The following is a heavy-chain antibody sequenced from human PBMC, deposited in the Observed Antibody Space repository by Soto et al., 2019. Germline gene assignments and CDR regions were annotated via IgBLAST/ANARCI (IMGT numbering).Heavy chain of an antibody. CDR3: ARYRREAVAGYTLDN. Sequence: SETLSLTCTVSVGSISSNYWSWIRQPPGKGLEWIGYVYNSGSTNYNPSLKSRVTISEDTSKSQFSLKVNSMTAADTAVYYCARYRREAVAGYTLDNWGQGILVTVSS. CDR2: VYNSGST. D-gene: IGHD6-13*01. J-gene: IGHJ4*02. CDR1: VGSISSNY. V-gene: IGHV4-59*01.